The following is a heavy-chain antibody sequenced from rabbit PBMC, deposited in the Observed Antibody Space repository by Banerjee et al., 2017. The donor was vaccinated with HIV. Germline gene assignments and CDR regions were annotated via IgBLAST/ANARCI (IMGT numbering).Heavy chain of an antibody. D-gene: IGHD7-1*01. CDR2: IYTSSGRI. V-gene: IGHV1S40*01. CDR3: ARGYSTGSGATYFNL. J-gene: IGHJ4*01. CDR1: GFSFSSNYY. Sequence: QSLEESGGDLVKPGASLTLTCTASGFSFSSNYYMCWVRQAPGKGLEWIACIYTSSGRIYYASWAKGRFTISKASSTTVTLQMTSLTAADTATYFCARGYSTGSGATYFNLWGPGTLVTVS.